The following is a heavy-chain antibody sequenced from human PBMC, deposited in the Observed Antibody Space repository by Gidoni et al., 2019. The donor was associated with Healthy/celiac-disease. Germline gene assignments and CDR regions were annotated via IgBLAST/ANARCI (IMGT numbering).Heavy chain of an antibody. V-gene: IGHV1-8*01. J-gene: IGHJ1*01. CDR3: ASTPAKYSGGLRGKRTFQH. D-gene: IGHD3-16*01. CDR2: MNPNSGNT. Sequence: QVRLVQSGAEVQQPGDSLTVSCQSSRYTSPLYDINGVRQATGQGLEWMGWMNPNSGNTGYAQKFQGRVTMTRNTSISTAYMELSSLRSEDTAVYYCASTPAKYSGGLRGKRTFQHWGQGTLVTVSS. CDR1: RYTSPLYD.